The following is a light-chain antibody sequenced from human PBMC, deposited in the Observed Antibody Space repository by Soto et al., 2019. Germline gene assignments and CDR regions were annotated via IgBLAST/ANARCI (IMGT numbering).Light chain of an antibody. CDR3: QQYNNWPSWT. CDR2: GAS. CDR1: QSVSSN. Sequence: EIVMTQSPATLSVSPGERATLSCRASQSVSSNLAWYQQKPGQAPRLLIYGASTRATGIPARFSGSGSGTEFTLTISSLQSEDCAVYYCQQYNNWPSWTFGQGTKGEIK. J-gene: IGKJ1*01. V-gene: IGKV3-15*01.